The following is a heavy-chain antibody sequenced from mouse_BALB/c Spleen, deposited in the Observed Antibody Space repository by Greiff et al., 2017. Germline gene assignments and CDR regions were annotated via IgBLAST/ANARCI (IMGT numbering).Heavy chain of an antibody. D-gene: IGHD3-2*01. J-gene: IGHJ4*01. CDR1: GFNIKDTY. Sequence: EVQLQQSGAELVKPGASVKLSCTASGFNIKDTYMHWVKQRPEQGLEWIGRIDPANGNTKYDPKFQGKATITADTSSNTAYLQLSSLTSEDTAVYYCAPDSSGYVHYAMDYWGQGTSVTVSS. CDR3: APDSSGYVHYAMDY. CDR2: IDPANGNT. V-gene: IGHV14-3*02.